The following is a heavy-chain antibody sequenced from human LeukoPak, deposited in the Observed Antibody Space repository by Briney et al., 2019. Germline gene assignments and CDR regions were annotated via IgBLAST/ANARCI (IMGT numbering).Heavy chain of an antibody. CDR2: INPNSGGT. CDR1: GYTFTSYY. Sequence: GASVKVSCKASGYTFTSYYMHWVRQAPGQGLEWMRWINPNSGGTNYAQKFQGRVTMTRDTSISTAYMELSRLRSDDTAVYYCARDSRFGELSFGNYYYYMDVWGKGTTVTISS. V-gene: IGHV1-2*02. D-gene: IGHD3-10*01. CDR3: ARDSRFGELSFGNYYYYMDV. J-gene: IGHJ6*03.